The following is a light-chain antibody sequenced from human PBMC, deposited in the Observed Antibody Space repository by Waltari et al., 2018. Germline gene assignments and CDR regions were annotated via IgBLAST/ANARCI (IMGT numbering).Light chain of an antibody. CDR2: DAS. CDR3: QQRSNWPYT. CDR1: QTVRSY. Sequence: EIVLTQSPATLSLSPRERATLSCRASQTVRSYLAWYQQRPGQTPRLLIFDASSRATGISAKFSGSGSGTDFTLTVSNLEPEDFAVYYCQQRSNWPYTFGQGTRVEIK. V-gene: IGKV3-11*01. J-gene: IGKJ2*01.